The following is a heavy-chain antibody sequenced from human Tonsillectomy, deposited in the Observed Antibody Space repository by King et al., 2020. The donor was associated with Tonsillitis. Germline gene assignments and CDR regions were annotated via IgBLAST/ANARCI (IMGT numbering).Heavy chain of an antibody. Sequence: VQLQESGPGLAKPSQTLSLTCTVSGGSISRDDDYWSWIRQHPGKGLEWLGNIYPNGRAYYNPSLKGRLTISLGTSKNQFSLQLSSVTAADTSVYYCSRGPHESSSSYTFDYWGQGTLVTVSS. J-gene: IGHJ4*02. D-gene: IGHD3-22*01. CDR2: IYPNGRA. CDR1: GGSISRDDDY. V-gene: IGHV4-31*03. CDR3: SRGPHESSSSYTFDY.